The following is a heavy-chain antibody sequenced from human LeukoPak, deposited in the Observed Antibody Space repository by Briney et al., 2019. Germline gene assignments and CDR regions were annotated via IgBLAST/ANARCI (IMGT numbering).Heavy chain of an antibody. CDR1: GFTFSSNG. Sequence: PGGSLRLSCAASGFTFSSNGMNWVRQAPGKGLEWVSYISATGGTIYYADSVKGRFTISRDNAKNSLYLQMNSLRVEDTALYYCARGASYWGQGTLVTVSS. V-gene: IGHV3-48*04. D-gene: IGHD3-16*01. CDR3: ARGASY. J-gene: IGHJ4*02. CDR2: ISATGGTI.